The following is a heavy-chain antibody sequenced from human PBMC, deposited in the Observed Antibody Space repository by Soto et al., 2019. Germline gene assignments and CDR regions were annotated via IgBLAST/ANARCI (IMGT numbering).Heavy chain of an antibody. J-gene: IGHJ5*02. CDR3: ATTEMATLGNWFDP. V-gene: IGHV4-39*01. D-gene: IGHD5-12*01. CDR1: GGSISSSGYY. CDR2: LYYSGST. Sequence: SETLSLTCTVSGGSISSSGYYWGWIRQPPGKGLEWIGTLYYSGSTYYNPSLKSRVTISVDTSKNQFSLKLSSVTAADTAVYYCATTEMATLGNWFDPWGQGTLVTVPQ.